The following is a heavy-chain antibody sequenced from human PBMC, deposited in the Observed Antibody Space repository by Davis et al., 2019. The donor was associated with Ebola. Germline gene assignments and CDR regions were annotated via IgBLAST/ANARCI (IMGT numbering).Heavy chain of an antibody. Sequence: PGGSLRLSCAASGFTFSSYWMHWVRQAPGKGLVWVSRINSDGSSTSYADSVKGRFTISRDNAKNTLYLQMNSLRAEDTAVYYCASTWGQQWDFDYWGQGTLVTVSS. J-gene: IGHJ4*02. CDR1: GFTFSSYW. CDR2: INSDGSST. V-gene: IGHV3-74*01. D-gene: IGHD6-19*01. CDR3: ASTWGQQWDFDY.